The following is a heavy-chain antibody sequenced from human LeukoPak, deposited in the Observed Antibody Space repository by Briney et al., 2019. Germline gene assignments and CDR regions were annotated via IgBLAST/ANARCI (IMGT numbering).Heavy chain of an antibody. CDR2: IRYVGINK. J-gene: IGHJ4*02. CDR3: AREKPYGDYADFDY. CDR1: GFTFSTYG. V-gene: IGHV3-30*02. Sequence: GGSLRLSCAASGFTFSTYGMHWVRQAPGKGLEWVSFIRYVGINKYYADSVKGRFTISRDNSKNTLYLQMNSLRAEDTAVYYCAREKPYGDYADFDYWGQGTLVTVSS. D-gene: IGHD4-17*01.